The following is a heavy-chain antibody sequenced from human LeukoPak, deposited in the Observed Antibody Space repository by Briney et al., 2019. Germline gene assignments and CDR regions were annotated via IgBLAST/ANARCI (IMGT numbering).Heavy chain of an antibody. J-gene: IGHJ3*02. Sequence: PGGSLRLSCAASGFTFSSYGMHWVRQAPGKGLEWVAVISYDGSNKYYADSVKGRFTISRDNSKNTLYLQMNSLRAEDTAVYYCAKRQLKGIVVVVAATLGAFDIWGQGTMVTVSS. CDR3: AKRQLKGIVVVVAATLGAFDI. CDR2: ISYDGSNK. V-gene: IGHV3-30*18. D-gene: IGHD2-15*01. CDR1: GFTFSSYG.